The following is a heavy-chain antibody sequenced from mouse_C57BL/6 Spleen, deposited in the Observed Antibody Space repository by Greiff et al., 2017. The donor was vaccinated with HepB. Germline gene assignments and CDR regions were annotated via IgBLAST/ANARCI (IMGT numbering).Heavy chain of an antibody. D-gene: IGHD1-1*01. CDR3: ARQGYYYGSTHWYFDV. J-gene: IGHJ1*03. Sequence: EVKLMESGGDLVKPGGSLKLSCAASGFTFSSYGMSWVRQTPDKRLEWVASISSGGSYTYYPDSVKGRFTISRDNAKNTLYLQMSSLKSEDTAMYYCARQGYYYGSTHWYFDVWGTGTTVTVSS. CDR1: GFTFSSYG. V-gene: IGHV5-6*01. CDR2: ISSGGSYT.